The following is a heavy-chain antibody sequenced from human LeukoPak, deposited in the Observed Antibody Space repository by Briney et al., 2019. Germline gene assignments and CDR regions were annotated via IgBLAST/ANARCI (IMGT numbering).Heavy chain of an antibody. CDR3: ARHQFDSYFDY. CDR1: GFTFSSYG. J-gene: IGHJ4*02. D-gene: IGHD3-9*01. CDR2: IWYDGSNK. Sequence: GRSLRLSCAASGFTFSSYGVHWVRQAPGKGLEWVAVIWYDGSNKYYADSVKGRFTISRDNSKNTLYLQMNSLRAEDTAVYYCARHQFDSYFDYWGQGTLVTVSS. V-gene: IGHV3-33*01.